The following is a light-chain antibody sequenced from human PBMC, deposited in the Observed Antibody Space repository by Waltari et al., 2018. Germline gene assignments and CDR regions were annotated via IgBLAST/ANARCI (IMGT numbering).Light chain of an antibody. Sequence: SYELTQPPSVSVSPGQTASITCSGNKLGNKYAFWYQQKPGQSPVLVIYQDSKRPSGIPERFSGSNSGNTATLTISGTQAMDEADYYCQAWDSTTAEFGEGTKLTVL. J-gene: IGLJ2*01. CDR3: QAWDSTTAE. V-gene: IGLV3-1*01. CDR1: KLGNKY. CDR2: QDS.